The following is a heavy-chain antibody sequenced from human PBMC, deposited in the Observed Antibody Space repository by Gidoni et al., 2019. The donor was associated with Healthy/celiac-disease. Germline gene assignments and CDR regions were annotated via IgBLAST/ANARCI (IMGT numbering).Heavy chain of an antibody. D-gene: IGHD4-17*01. J-gene: IGHJ4*02. CDR1: GGSISSSSYY. V-gene: IGHV4-39*01. CDR3: ARRKDRILHYGDYSDYYFDY. Sequence: QLQLQESGPGLVKPSETLSLTCTVSGGSISSSSYYWGWIRQPPGKGLEWIGSIYYSGSTYYNPSLKSRVTISVDTSKNQFALKLSSVTAADTAVYYCARRKDRILHYGDYSDYYFDYWGQGTLVTVSS. CDR2: IYYSGST.